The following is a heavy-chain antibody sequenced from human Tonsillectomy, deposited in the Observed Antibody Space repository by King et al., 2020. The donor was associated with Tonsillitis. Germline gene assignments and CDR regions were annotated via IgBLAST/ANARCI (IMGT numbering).Heavy chain of an antibody. Sequence: QLQESGPGLVKPSETLSLTCTVSGGSISSSTYYWGWIRQPPGQGLEWIGSIYYTGSTYYNPSLKSRVTISVDTSKNQFSLKLNSVTAADTAVYYCARHKGFLDYWGQGTLVTVSS. CDR3: ARHKGFLDY. J-gene: IGHJ4*02. V-gene: IGHV4-39*07. CDR2: IYYTGST. CDR1: GGSISSSTYY.